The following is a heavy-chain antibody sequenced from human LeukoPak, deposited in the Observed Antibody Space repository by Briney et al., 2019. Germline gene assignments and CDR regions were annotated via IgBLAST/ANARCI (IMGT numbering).Heavy chain of an antibody. CDR2: INTAGDT. J-gene: IGHJ6*02. CDR3: ARGGYFGSGPMDV. CDR1: GFTFSSYD. V-gene: IGHV3-13*01. D-gene: IGHD3-10*01. Sequence: GSLRLSCAASGFTFSSYDMHWVRQAAGEGLEWVAAINTAGDTYYPGSVRGRFTISRENAKKSFFLQMNILRAGDTAVYYCARGGYFGSGPMDVWGQGTTVTVSS.